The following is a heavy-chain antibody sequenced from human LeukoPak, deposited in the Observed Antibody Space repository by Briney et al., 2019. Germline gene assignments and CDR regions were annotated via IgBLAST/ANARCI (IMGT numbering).Heavy chain of an antibody. CDR1: GYTFTSYG. D-gene: IGHD2-2*01. Sequence: ASVKVSCKASGYTFTSYGISWVRQAPGQGLEWMGWINPNSGGTNYAQKFQGRVTMTRDTSISTAYMELSRLRSDDTAVYYCASILGYCSSTSCSARNWFDPWGQGTLVTVSS. CDR3: ASILGYCSSTSCSARNWFDP. J-gene: IGHJ5*02. V-gene: IGHV1-2*02. CDR2: INPNSGGT.